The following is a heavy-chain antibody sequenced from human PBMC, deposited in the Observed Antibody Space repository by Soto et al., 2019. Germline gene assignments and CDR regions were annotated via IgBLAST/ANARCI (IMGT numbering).Heavy chain of an antibody. CDR1: GFTFSDYY. CDR3: ARVPSSGWYVGY. D-gene: IGHD6-19*01. Sequence: VQLLESGGGLVQPGGSLRLSCAASGFTFSDYYMSWIRQAPGKGLEWVSYISSSSSYTNYADSVKGRFTISRDNAKNSLYLQMNSLRAEDTAVYYCARVPSSGWYVGYWGQGTLVTVSS. CDR2: ISSSSSYT. V-gene: IGHV3-11*06. J-gene: IGHJ4*02.